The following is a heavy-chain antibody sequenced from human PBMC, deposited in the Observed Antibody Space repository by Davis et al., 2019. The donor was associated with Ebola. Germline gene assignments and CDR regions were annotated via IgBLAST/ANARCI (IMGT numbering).Heavy chain of an antibody. CDR2: ISYDGSNK. J-gene: IGHJ6*02. V-gene: IGHV3-30-3*01. D-gene: IGHD3-22*01. CDR3: AKDLRSMIVVVIGPTHHGLDV. CDR1: GFTFSSYA. Sequence: GESLKISCAASGFTFSSYAMHWVRHAPAKGLEWVAVISYDGSNKYYADSVKVRFTISRDNSKNTLYLQMNSLRAEDTAVYYCAKDLRSMIVVVIGPTHHGLDVWGQGTTVTVSS.